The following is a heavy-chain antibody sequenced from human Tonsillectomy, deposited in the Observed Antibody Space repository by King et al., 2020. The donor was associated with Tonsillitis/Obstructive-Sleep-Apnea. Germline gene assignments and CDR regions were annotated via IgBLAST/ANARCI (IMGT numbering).Heavy chain of an antibody. D-gene: IGHD5-12*01. V-gene: IGHV3-11*05. CDR1: GFTFSDYY. Sequence: VQLVESGGGLVKPGGSLRLSCAAPGFTFSDYYMSWIRQAPGKGLEWVSYISSSSSYTNYADSVKGRFTISRDNAKNSLYLQMNSLRAEDTAVYYCARAQYKTTVWWLPDYWGQGTLVTVSS. CDR2: ISSSSSYT. J-gene: IGHJ4*02. CDR3: ARAQYKTTVWWLPDY.